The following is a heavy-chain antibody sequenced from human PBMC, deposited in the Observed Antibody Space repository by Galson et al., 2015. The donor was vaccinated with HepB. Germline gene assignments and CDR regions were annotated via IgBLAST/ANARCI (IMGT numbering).Heavy chain of an antibody. Sequence: SVKVSCKASGYTFTSYAMHWVRQAPGQRLEWMGWINAGNGNTKYSQKFQGRVTTTRDTSASTAYMELSSLRSEDTAVYYCARGIYYGSGSYKSDAFGIWGQGTMVTVSS. CDR3: ARGIYYGSGSYKSDAFGI. J-gene: IGHJ3*02. CDR2: INAGNGNT. D-gene: IGHD3-10*01. CDR1: GYTFTSYA. V-gene: IGHV1-3*01.